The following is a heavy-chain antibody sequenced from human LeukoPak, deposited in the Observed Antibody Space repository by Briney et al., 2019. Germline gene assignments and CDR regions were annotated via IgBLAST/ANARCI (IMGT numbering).Heavy chain of an antibody. CDR3: ARRAMATTSFFDY. V-gene: IGHV4-59*01. J-gene: IGHJ4*02. D-gene: IGHD5-24*01. Sequence: KPSETLSLTCTVSGGSISSDYWSWIRQPPGKGLEWIGYVYYTGSTNFNPSLKSRVTMSLDTSRNQFSLKLTSLTAADTAVYYCARRAMATTSFFDYWGQGTLVTVSS. CDR2: VYYTGST. CDR1: GGSISSDY.